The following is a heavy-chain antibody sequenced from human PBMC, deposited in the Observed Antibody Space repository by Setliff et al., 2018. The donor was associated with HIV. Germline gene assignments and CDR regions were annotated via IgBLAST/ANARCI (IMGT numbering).Heavy chain of an antibody. J-gene: IGHJ4*02. D-gene: IGHD3-22*01. CDR2: VSPSGDRA. V-gene: IGHV3-23*01. CDR1: GFTFSTYS. CDR3: AKKSGSHYYDSSGQPVFDY. Sequence: GGSLRLSCVASGFTFSTYSMNWVRQAPGKGLEWVSAVSPSGDRANYADSVKGRFTISRDNSKNTLYLQMTSLRAEDTAVYYCAKKSGSHYYDSSGQPVFDYWGQGTLVTVSS.